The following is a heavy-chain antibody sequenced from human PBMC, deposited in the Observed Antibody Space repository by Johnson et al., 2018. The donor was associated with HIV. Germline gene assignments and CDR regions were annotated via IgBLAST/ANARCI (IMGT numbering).Heavy chain of an antibody. V-gene: IGHV3-66*02. CDR3: ARDGRDLVTRGAFDI. Sequence: EQLVESGGGLVQPGGSLRLSCAASGITVSSNYMNWVRQAPGKGLEWVSLIFSVGNTYYADSVKGRFTISRDNSNNMVYLQMDSLRPEDTAVYYCARDGRDLVTRGAFDIWGQGTVVTVSS. J-gene: IGHJ3*02. D-gene: IGHD5-18*01. CDR1: GITVSSNY. CDR2: IFSVGNT.